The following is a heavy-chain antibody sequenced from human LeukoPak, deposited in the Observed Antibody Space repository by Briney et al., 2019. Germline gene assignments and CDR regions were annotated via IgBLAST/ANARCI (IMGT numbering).Heavy chain of an antibody. Sequence: GESLKISCKGSGYSFTSYWIGWVRQMPGKGLEWMGIIYPGDSDTRYSPPFQGQVTISADKSISTAYLQWSSLKASDTAMYYCARLFSPGEYYYDSSGYYYLSPLDYWGQGTLVTVSS. CDR2: IYPGDSDT. D-gene: IGHD3-22*01. CDR1: GYSFTSYW. CDR3: ARLFSPGEYYYDSSGYYYLSPLDY. J-gene: IGHJ4*02. V-gene: IGHV5-51*01.